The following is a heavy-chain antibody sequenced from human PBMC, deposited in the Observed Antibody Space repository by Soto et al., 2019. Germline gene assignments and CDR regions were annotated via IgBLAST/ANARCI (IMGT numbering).Heavy chain of an antibody. Sequence: GSLTLSCAASGVSFSDYYMSWFRQAPGKGLEWVSYISGSSGYTNYADSVKGRFTISRDNAKNSLYLQMNSLRAEDTAVYYCARDPADSSGYLDYWGQGTLVTVSS. D-gene: IGHD3-22*01. V-gene: IGHV3-11*05. CDR1: GVSFSDYY. CDR3: ARDPADSSGYLDY. CDR2: ISGSSGYT. J-gene: IGHJ4*02.